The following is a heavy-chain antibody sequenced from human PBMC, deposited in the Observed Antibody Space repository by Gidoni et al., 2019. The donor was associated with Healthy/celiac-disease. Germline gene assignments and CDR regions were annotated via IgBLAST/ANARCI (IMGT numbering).Heavy chain of an antibody. Sequence: EVQLVESGGGLVKPGGSLRLSCAASGFPFSTYSRNWVRQAPGKGLEWVSSISSSSSYIYYADSVKGRFTISRDNAKNSLYLQMNSLRAEDTAVYYCARAEFTQWLVEYYYGMDVWGQGTTVTVSS. CDR2: ISSSSSYI. V-gene: IGHV3-21*01. CDR3: ARAEFTQWLVEYYYGMDV. D-gene: IGHD6-19*01. J-gene: IGHJ6*02. CDR1: GFPFSTYS.